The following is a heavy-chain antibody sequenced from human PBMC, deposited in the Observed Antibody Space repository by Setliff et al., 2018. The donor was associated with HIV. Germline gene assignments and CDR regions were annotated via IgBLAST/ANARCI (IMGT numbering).Heavy chain of an antibody. J-gene: IGHJ4*02. CDR3: ARGVAAAGL. Sequence: LSLTCTVSGASISTHDWAWIRQSPGKGLEWVGNFFYSGHTFYNPSLRSRVTTSVDTSKNQFSLKLSSVTAADTAVYYCARGVAAAGLWGQGTLVTVSS. CDR1: GASISTHD. D-gene: IGHD6-13*01. V-gene: IGHV4-59*11. CDR2: FFYSGHT.